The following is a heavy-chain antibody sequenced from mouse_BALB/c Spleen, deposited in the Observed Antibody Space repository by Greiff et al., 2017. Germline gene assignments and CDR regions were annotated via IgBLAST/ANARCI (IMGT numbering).Heavy chain of an antibody. J-gene: IGHJ4*01. CDR2: IDPETGGT. Sequence: QVQLKESGAELVRPGASVTLSCKASGYTFTDYEMHWVKQTPVHGLEWIGAIDPETGGTAYNQKFKGKATLTADKSSSTAYMELRSLTSEDSAVYYCTRDGIYYGNYVDAMDYWGQGTSVTVSS. CDR1: GYTFTDYE. V-gene: IGHV1-15*01. D-gene: IGHD2-1*01. CDR3: TRDGIYYGNYVDAMDY.